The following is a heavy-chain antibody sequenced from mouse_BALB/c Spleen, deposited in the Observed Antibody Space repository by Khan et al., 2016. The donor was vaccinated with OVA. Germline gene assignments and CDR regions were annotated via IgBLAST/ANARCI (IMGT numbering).Heavy chain of an antibody. D-gene: IGHD1-1*01. CDR3: ARMKKIVAPSFDY. CDR1: GYTFTSYW. V-gene: IGHV1S81*02. J-gene: IGHJ2*01. CDR2: INPTNGRT. Sequence: QVQLKESGAELVQAGASVKMSCKASGYTFTSYWMHWVKQRLGQGLEWFAEINPTNGRTYYKEKFKRQATLTVDKSSSTAYMPLSGPTYKDSAVYYCARMKKIVAPSFDYWGQGTTLTVSS.